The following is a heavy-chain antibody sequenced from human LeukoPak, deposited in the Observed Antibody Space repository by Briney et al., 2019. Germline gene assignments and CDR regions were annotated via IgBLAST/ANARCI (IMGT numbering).Heavy chain of an antibody. CDR3: VRKSATRRTSEFDY. J-gene: IGHJ4*02. CDR2: ITPNSGGT. V-gene: IGHV1-2*02. D-gene: IGHD2-15*01. CDR1: GYIFSTYG. Sequence: ASVKVSCKASGYIFSTYGISWVRQAPGQGLEWMGWITPNSGGTKYAQRFQGRVTMTRDTSISTAYMDLSSLASDDTAVFYCVRKSATRRTSEFDYWGQGTPVTVSS.